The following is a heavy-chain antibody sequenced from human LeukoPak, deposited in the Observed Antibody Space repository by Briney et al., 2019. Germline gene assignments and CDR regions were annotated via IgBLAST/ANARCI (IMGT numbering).Heavy chain of an antibody. V-gene: IGHV5-51*01. D-gene: IGHD2-2*01. CDR1: GYSFTTYW. CDR2: IYPGNSDA. CDR3: ARRQGCSSTSCPPDF. Sequence: GEALKISCRGSGYSFTTYWIGWVRQLPGKGLEWMVIIYPGNSDARYSPSFQGQVSMSADKSINTDYLQWSSLKASDTAMYYCARRQGCSSTSCPPDFWGQGTLVTVSS. J-gene: IGHJ4*02.